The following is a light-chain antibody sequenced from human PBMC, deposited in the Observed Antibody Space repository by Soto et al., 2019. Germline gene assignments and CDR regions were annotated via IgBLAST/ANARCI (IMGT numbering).Light chain of an antibody. CDR3: QQAYNFAFT. Sequence: LSQIPDPVYSAPSVRATLSCRASQSINSYLAWHQHKPGQSPRLLIYSASNWAPGIPARFSGSGSGTDFNLTISSLQPEDFAAYYCQQAYNFAFTFGQGTKVDIK. J-gene: IGKJ1*01. CDR1: QSINSY. V-gene: IGKV3-11*01. CDR2: SAS.